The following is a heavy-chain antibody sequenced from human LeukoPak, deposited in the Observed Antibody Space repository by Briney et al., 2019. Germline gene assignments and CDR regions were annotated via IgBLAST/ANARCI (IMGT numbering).Heavy chain of an antibody. D-gene: IGHD3-16*01. Sequence: PGGSLRLSCAASGFTFSSYEMNWVRQAPGKGLEWVSVIYRGGSTYYADSVKGRFSISRDNSKNTLYLQMNSLTAEDTAVYYCARGGGPLDYWGQGTLVTVSS. V-gene: IGHV3-66*01. J-gene: IGHJ4*02. CDR3: ARGGGPLDY. CDR1: GFTFSSYE. CDR2: IYRGGST.